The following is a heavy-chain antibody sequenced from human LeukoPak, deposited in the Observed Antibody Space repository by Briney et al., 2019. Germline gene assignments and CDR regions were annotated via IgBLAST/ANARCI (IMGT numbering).Heavy chain of an antibody. CDR1: GYTFTSYA. D-gene: IGHD6-13*01. CDR3: ARDGGYSSSWYQLGLYYYYYYMDV. V-gene: IGHV7-4-1*02. J-gene: IGHJ6*03. CDR2: INTNTGNP. Sequence: AASVKVSCKASGYTFTSYAMNWVRQAPGQGLEWMGWINTNTGNPTYAQGFTGRFVFSLDTSVSTAYLQISSLKAEDTAVYYCARDGGYSSSWYQLGLYYYYYYMDVWGKGTTVIVSS.